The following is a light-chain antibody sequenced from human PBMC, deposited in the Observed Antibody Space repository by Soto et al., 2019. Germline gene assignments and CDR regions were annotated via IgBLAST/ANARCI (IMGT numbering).Light chain of an antibody. CDR3: QQSYRFPKT. Sequence: DVQMTQSPSSLSASVGDSLTLTCRASQTVTSYLNWSQQPPGKAPKLLISAASTLQSGVPSRFSGSGSGTEFTLTIISLQPEDFATYYCQQSYRFPKTFGRGTKVDIK. J-gene: IGKJ1*01. CDR1: QTVTSY. V-gene: IGKV1-39*01. CDR2: AAS.